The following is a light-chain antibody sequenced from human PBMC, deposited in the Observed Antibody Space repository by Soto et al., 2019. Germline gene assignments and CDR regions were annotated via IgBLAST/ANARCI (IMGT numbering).Light chain of an antibody. J-gene: IGKJ4*01. CDR3: QQYNSFPLT. Sequence: DIQMTQSPSTLSASVGDRVVITCRASQSISNWLAWYQQKPRKAPKLLICKASSLESGVPSRFSGSGSGTEFTLTISSLQPDDFAIYYCQQYNSFPLTFGGGTTVDIK. V-gene: IGKV1-5*03. CDR1: QSISNW. CDR2: KAS.